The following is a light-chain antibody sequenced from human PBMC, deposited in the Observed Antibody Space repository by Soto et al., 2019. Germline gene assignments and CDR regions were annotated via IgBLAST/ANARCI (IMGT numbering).Light chain of an antibody. CDR1: SSNIGNNY. Sequence: QSVLTQPPSVSAAPGQKVTISCSGSSSNIGNNYVSWYQQLPGTAPKLLIYDNNKRPSGIPDRFSGSKSGTSATLGITGLPTGDEADYYCGTWDSSLSAYVVFGGGTKLTVL. V-gene: IGLV1-51*01. CDR2: DNN. J-gene: IGLJ2*01. CDR3: GTWDSSLSAYVV.